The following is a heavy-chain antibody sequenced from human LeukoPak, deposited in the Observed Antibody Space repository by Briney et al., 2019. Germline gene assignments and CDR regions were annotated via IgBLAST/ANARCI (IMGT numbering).Heavy chain of an antibody. D-gene: IGHD3-3*01. CDR2: INPNGGST. CDR3: ARRGRVDYDFWSGYYTLPGFDY. CDR1: GYTFTSYY. Sequence: GASVKVSCKASGYTFTSYYMHWVRQAPGQGLEWMGIINPNGGSTSYAQKFQGRVTMTRDTSTSTVYMELSSLRSEDTAVYYCARRGRVDYDFWSGYYTLPGFDYWGQGTLVTVSS. V-gene: IGHV1-46*01. J-gene: IGHJ4*02.